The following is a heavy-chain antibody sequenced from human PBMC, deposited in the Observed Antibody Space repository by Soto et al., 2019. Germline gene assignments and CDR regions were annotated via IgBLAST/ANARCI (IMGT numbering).Heavy chain of an antibody. CDR2: IYWDDDK. CDR1: GFSLNTSGVG. V-gene: IGHV2-5*02. CDR3: VPRPGYCPGGSGYSS. D-gene: IGHD2-15*01. J-gene: IGHJ5*02. Sequence: QITLKESGPTLVKPTHTLTLTCTFSGFSLNTSGVGVGWIRQPPGKALEWLALIYWDDDKRYRPSLMSRLTIRKDTSKNQVVLRMTNMAPVDTATYYCVPRPGYCPGGSGYSSWGQGTLVTVSS.